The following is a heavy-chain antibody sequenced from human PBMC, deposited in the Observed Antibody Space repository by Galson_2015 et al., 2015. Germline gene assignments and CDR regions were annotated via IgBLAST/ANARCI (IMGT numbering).Heavy chain of an antibody. CDR2: IWYDGSNK. CDR3: ARDAFPYYDFWSGYYFAPANWFDP. V-gene: IGHV3-33*08. D-gene: IGHD3-3*01. J-gene: IGHJ5*02. Sequence: SLRLSCAASGFTFSSYGMHWVRQAPGKGLEWVAVIWYDGSNKYYADSVKGRFTISRDNSKNTLYLQMNSLRAEDTAVYYCARDAFPYYDFWSGYYFAPANWFDPWGQGTLVTVSS. CDR1: GFTFSSYG.